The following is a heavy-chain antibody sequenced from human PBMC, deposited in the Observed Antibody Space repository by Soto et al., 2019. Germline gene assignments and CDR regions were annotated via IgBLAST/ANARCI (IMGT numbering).Heavy chain of an antibody. J-gene: IGHJ6*02. V-gene: IGHV3-30*18. CDR3: AKSIAARRYYYYGMDV. CDR1: GFTFSSYG. D-gene: IGHD6-6*01. CDR2: ISYDGSNK. Sequence: QGQLVESGGGVVQPGRSLRLCCAASGFTFSSYGMHWVRQAPGKGLEWVAVISYDGSNKYYADSVKGRFTISRDNSKNTLYLQMNSLRAEDTAVYYCAKSIAARRYYYYGMDVWGQGTTVTVSS.